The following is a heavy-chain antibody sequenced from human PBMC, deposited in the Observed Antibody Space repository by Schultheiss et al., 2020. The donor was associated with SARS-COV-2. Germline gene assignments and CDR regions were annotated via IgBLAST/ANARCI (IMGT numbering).Heavy chain of an antibody. CDR1: GFTFSSYS. Sequence: GGSLRLSCAASGFTFSSYSMNWVRQAPGKGLVWVSRINSDGSSTSYADSVKGRFTISRDNAKNTLYLQMNSLRAEDTAVYYCVRDARFSEWPLNWFDPWGQGTLVTVSS. CDR3: VRDARFSEWPLNWFDP. J-gene: IGHJ5*02. V-gene: IGHV3-74*01. CDR2: INSDGSST. D-gene: IGHD3-3*01.